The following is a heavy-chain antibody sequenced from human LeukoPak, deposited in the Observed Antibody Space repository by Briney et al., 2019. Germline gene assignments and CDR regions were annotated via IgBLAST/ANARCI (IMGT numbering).Heavy chain of an antibody. Sequence: SETLSLTCTVSGGPISSHYWSWIRQPPGKGLEWIGYIYYSGSTNYNPSLKSRVTISVDTSKNQFSLNLTSVTAADTATYHCARLEYSGNYYWFDPWGQGTLVTVSS. D-gene: IGHD1-26*01. V-gene: IGHV4-59*11. J-gene: IGHJ5*02. CDR3: ARLEYSGNYYWFDP. CDR1: GGPISSHY. CDR2: IYYSGST.